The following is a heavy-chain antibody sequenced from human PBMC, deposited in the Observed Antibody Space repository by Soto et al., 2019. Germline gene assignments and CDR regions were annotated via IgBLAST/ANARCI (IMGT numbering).Heavy chain of an antibody. V-gene: IGHV1-69*02. Sequence: SVKVSCKASGGTFSSYTISWVRQAPGQGLEWMGRIIPILGIANYAQKFQGRVTITADKSTSTAYMELSSLRSEDTAVYYCARSVTYYYDSSGYNWFDPWGQGTLVTVSS. CDR1: GGTFSSYT. CDR3: ARSVTYYYDSSGYNWFDP. J-gene: IGHJ5*02. CDR2: IIPILGIA. D-gene: IGHD3-22*01.